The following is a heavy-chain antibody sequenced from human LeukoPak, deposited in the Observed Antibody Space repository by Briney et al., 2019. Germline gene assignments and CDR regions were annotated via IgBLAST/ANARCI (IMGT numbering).Heavy chain of an antibody. Sequence: GGSLRLSCAASGFTFSSYSMNWVRQAPGKGLEWVSSISSSSSYIYYADSVKGRFTISRDNATNSLSLQMNTLRAEDTAVYFCARAPTMVVSSDHAFDIWGQGTMVTVSS. CDR2: ISSSSSYI. J-gene: IGHJ3*02. V-gene: IGHV3-21*01. D-gene: IGHD4/OR15-4a*01. CDR3: ARAPTMVVSSDHAFDI. CDR1: GFTFSSYS.